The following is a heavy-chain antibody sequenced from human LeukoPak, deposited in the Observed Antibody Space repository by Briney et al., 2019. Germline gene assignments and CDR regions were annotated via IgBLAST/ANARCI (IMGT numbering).Heavy chain of an antibody. V-gene: IGHV3-7*01. Sequence: GGSLRLSCAASGFTFNTYWMSWVRQAPGKGLEWVANIKQDGSEKYYVESVKGRFFISRDNAKNSQHLQMNSLRVEDTAVYYCARCEGFYDYFPGSPIYYFYMDVWGKGTTVTVSS. J-gene: IGHJ6*03. CDR3: ARCEGFYDYFPGSPIYYFYMDV. D-gene: IGHD3-16*01. CDR1: GFTFNTYW. CDR2: IKQDGSEK.